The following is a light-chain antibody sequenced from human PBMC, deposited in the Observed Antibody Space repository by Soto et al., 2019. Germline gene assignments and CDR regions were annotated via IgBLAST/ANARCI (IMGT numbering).Light chain of an antibody. CDR3: QQSYDAPYT. J-gene: IGKJ2*01. CDR2: AAS. CDR1: QRIVSY. Sequence: DIQMTQSPSSLSASVGDRVTITCRASQRIVSYLNWYQQKPGKAPKLLIYAASSLQSGVPSRFSGSGSGTEFTLTISSLQPEDFATYHCQQSYDAPYTFGQGTKLEIK. V-gene: IGKV1-39*01.